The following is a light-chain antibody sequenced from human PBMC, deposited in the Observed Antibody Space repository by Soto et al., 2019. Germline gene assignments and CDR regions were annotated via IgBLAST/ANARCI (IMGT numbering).Light chain of an antibody. J-gene: IGKJ5*01. CDR2: DAS. Sequence: EIVLTQSPATLWLSPGEIATLSCGASQIVKNRYVAWYQQKPGLAPRLLIYDASTRATGIPDRFSGSGSGTDFTLTINRLEPEDFVVYYCKHYYDTPGTLGQGTRLEIK. CDR3: KHYYDTPGT. CDR1: QIVKNRY. V-gene: IGKV3D-20*01.